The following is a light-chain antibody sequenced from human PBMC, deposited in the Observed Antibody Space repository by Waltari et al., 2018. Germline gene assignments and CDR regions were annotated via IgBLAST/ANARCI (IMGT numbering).Light chain of an antibody. V-gene: IGLV2-14*01. Sequence: QSALTQSASVSGSPGQSITISCTGTSPHVGGSNLFSWHQQPPGKPPKLIIYEVSNRPSGVSNRFSGSKSGNTASLTISGLQAEDEADYYCTSYITTRGDWVFGGGTKLTVL. J-gene: IGLJ3*02. CDR1: SPHVGGSNL. CDR3: TSYITTRGDWV. CDR2: EVS.